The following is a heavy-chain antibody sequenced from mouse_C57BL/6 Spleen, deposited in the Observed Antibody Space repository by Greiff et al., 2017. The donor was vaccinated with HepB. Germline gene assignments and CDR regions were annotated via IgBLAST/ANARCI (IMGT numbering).Heavy chain of an antibody. V-gene: IGHV1-54*01. Sequence: QVQLKQSGAELVRPGTSVKVSCKASGYAFTNYLIEWVKQRPGQGLEWIGVINPGSGGTNYNEKFKGKATLTADKSSSTAYMQLSSLTSEDSAVYFCARDTQGFAYWGQGTLVTVSA. D-gene: IGHD3-2*02. CDR1: GYAFTNYL. J-gene: IGHJ3*01. CDR2: INPGSGGT. CDR3: ARDTQGFAY.